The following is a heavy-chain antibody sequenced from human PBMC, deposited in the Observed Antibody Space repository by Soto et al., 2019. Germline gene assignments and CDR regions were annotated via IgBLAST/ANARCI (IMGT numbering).Heavy chain of an antibody. CDR3: ASSLGSSGPGY. J-gene: IGHJ4*02. D-gene: IGHD6-25*01. Sequence: EVQLVESGGGLVKPGGSLRLSCAASGFTFSNYHMNWVRQAPGKGLEWVSSISSSSSNKNYANSVKGRFTISRDNARNSLFLQMNSLRADDTAFYHWASSLGSSGPGYWGQGTLVTVSS. V-gene: IGHV3-21*01. CDR1: GFTFSNYH. CDR2: ISSSSSNK.